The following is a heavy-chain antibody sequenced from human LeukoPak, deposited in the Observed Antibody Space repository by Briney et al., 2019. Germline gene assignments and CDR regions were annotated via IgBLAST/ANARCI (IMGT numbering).Heavy chain of an antibody. CDR1: GYTFTGYY. V-gene: IGHV1-2*02. J-gene: IGHJ4*02. D-gene: IGHD2-2*01. CDR3: ARQPQTLGYCSSTSCKGFDY. Sequence: ASVKVSCKASGYTFTGYYMHWVRQAPGQGLEWMGWINPNRGGTNYAQKFQGRVTMTRDTSISTAYMELSRLRSDDTAVYYCARQPQTLGYCSSTSCKGFDYWGRGTLVTVSS. CDR2: INPNRGGT.